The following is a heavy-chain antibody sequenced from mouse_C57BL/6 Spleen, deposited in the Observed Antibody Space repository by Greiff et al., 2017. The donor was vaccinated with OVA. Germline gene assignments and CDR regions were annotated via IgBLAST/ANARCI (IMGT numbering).Heavy chain of an antibody. CDR3: TRPSRSYYSNSWFAY. CDR2: IRNKANNHAT. D-gene: IGHD2-5*01. Sequence: EVKVVESGGGLVQPGGSMKLSCAASGFTFSDAWMDWVRQSPEKGLEWVAEIRNKANNHATYYAESVKGRFTISRDDSKSSVYLQMNSLRAENTGIYYCTRPSRSYYSNSWFAYWGQGTLVTVSA. V-gene: IGHV6-6*01. CDR1: GFTFSDAW. J-gene: IGHJ3*01.